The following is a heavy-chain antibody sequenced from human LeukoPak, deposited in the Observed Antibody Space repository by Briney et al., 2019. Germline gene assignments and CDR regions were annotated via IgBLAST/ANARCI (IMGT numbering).Heavy chain of an antibody. CDR1: GFTFSSSA. J-gene: IGHJ4*02. Sequence: PGESLRLSCAASGFTFSSSAMSWVRQAPGKGLEWVSAISGNGASTYYADSVKGRFTISRDNSKNTLYLQINSLRAEDTPVYYCAKKSPYGGADYWGQGTLVTVSS. CDR3: AKKSPYGGADY. D-gene: IGHD4/OR15-4a*01. CDR2: ISGNGAST. V-gene: IGHV3-23*01.